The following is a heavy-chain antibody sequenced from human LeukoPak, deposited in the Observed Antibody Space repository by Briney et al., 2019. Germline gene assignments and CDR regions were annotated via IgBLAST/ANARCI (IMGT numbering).Heavy chain of an antibody. CDR1: GFTFSSYW. CDR2: IKSDGSST. V-gene: IGHV3-74*01. CDR3: AKDAEVPSHFDY. Sequence: PGGSLRLSCAASGFTFSSYWMHWVRQAPGKGLVWVSRIKSDGSSTTYADSVKGRFTISRDNSKNTLYLQMNSLRAEDTAVYYCAKDAEVPSHFDYWGQGTLVTVSS. J-gene: IGHJ4*02.